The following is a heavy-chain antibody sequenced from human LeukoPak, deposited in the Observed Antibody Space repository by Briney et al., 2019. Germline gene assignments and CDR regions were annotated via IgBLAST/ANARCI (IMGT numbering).Heavy chain of an antibody. CDR1: GFTFSGYW. J-gene: IGHJ4*02. CDR3: VRGAGGPRNYVLDY. Sequence: GGSLRLSCVASGFTFSGYWMHWVRQAPGMGLVWISRLNSDGTTINYADSVKGRFTISRDNAKNTVYLQMSGLRDDDTALYFCVRGAGGPRNYVLDYWGQGALVSVSS. CDR2: LNSDGTTI. V-gene: IGHV3-74*01. D-gene: IGHD3-10*02.